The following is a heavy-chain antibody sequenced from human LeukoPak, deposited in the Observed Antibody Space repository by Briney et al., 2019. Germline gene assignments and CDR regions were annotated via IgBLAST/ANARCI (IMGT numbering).Heavy chain of an antibody. J-gene: IGHJ4*02. Sequence: PSETLSLTCTVSGGSISTYYWSWIRQPPGKGLEWIGYFSYTGSANYNPSLKSRVTISVDTSKNQFSLKLTSVTAADTAFYYCARQRHFQSTKYDGSGYHFDYWGQGTLVTVSS. CDR1: GGSISTYY. D-gene: IGHD3-22*01. V-gene: IGHV4-59*01. CDR3: ARQRHFQSTKYDGSGYHFDY. CDR2: FSYTGSA.